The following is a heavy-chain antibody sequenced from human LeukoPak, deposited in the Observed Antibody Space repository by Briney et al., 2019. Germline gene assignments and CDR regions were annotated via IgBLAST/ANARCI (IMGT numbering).Heavy chain of an antibody. D-gene: IGHD6-19*01. CDR2: ISSDGGST. CDR3: VKGSYTSGWYGDD. CDR1: GFTFSNYA. J-gene: IGHJ4*02. V-gene: IGHV3-64D*06. Sequence: PGGSLRLSCSASGFTFSNYAMYWVRQAPGKGLEYVSGISSDGGSTYYADSVKGRFTISRDNSQNTLYLQMSSLRPEDTAVYYCVKGSYTSGWYGDDWGQGTLVTVSS.